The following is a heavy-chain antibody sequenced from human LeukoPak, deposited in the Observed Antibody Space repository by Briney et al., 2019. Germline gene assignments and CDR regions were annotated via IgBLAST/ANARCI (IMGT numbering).Heavy chain of an antibody. CDR3: AKDYGEVVPAAMSR. V-gene: IGHV3-21*04. D-gene: IGHD2-2*01. CDR2: ISSGSSNI. CDR1: GFTFSSYS. J-gene: IGHJ4*02. Sequence: SGGSLRLSCAASGFTFSSYSTNWVRQAPGKGLEWVSSISSGSSNIYYADSVKGRFTISRDNAKNSLYLQMNSLRAEDTAVYYCAKDYGEVVPAAMSRWGQGTLVTVSS.